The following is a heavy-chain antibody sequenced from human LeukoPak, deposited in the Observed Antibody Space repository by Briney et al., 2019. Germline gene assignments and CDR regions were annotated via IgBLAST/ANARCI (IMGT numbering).Heavy chain of an antibody. J-gene: IGHJ3*01. Sequence: SETLSLTCTVSGGSISSYYWSWIRQPPGKGLEYIGYIYYSGNTKYNPSLKSRVTISVDTSKSQFSLNLNSVTAADTAMYYCARAGYDFLTGYLGVFDFWGQGTMVTVSS. V-gene: IGHV4-59*01. D-gene: IGHD3-9*01. CDR1: GGSISSYY. CDR3: ARAGYDFLTGYLGVFDF. CDR2: IYYSGNT.